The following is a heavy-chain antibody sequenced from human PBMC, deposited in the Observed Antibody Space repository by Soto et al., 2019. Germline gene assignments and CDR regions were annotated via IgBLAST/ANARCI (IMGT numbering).Heavy chain of an antibody. CDR2: ISYDGSNK. CDR3: ARGSRYYDFWSGSNWFDP. J-gene: IGHJ5*02. Sequence: QVQLVESGGGVVQPGRSLRLSCAASGFTFSSYAMHWVRQAPGKGLEWVAVISYDGSNKYYADSVKGRFTISRDNSKNTLYRQMNSLRVEDTAVYYCARGSRYYDFWSGSNWFDPWGQGTLVTVSS. D-gene: IGHD3-3*01. V-gene: IGHV3-30-3*01. CDR1: GFTFSSYA.